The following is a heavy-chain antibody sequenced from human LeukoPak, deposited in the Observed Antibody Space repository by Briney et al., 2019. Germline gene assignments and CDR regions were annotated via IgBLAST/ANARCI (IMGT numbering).Heavy chain of an antibody. D-gene: IGHD6-13*01. CDR1: GFTFSTYW. Sequence: GGSLRLSCAASGFTFSTYWMHWVRQVPGKGLVWVSRINSDGTSTSYADSVRGRFNHSRNNAKNTLYLQRNNLRAEDTAVDYCGRQQLVHIDYWGQGTLVTVSS. J-gene: IGHJ4*02. CDR2: INSDGTST. CDR3: GRQQLVHIDY. V-gene: IGHV3-74*01.